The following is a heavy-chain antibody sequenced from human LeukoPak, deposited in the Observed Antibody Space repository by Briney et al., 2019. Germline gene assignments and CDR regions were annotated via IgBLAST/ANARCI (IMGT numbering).Heavy chain of an antibody. Sequence: ASVKVSCKASGYTFTGYYMHWVRQAPGQGLEWMGWINPNSGGTNYAQKFQGRVTMTRDTPISTAYMELSRLRSDDTAVYYCASGYCSSTSCPPTPYYYYGMDVWGQGTTVTVSS. CDR2: INPNSGGT. D-gene: IGHD2-2*03. CDR1: GYTFTGYY. CDR3: ASGYCSSTSCPPTPYYYYGMDV. J-gene: IGHJ6*02. V-gene: IGHV1-2*02.